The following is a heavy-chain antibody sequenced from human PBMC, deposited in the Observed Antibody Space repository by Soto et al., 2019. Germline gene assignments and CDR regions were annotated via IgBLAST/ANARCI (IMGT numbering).Heavy chain of an antibody. CDR1: GYTFTSYG. CDR3: ARAPYDSSGYLPFQH. J-gene: IGHJ1*01. CDR2: ISAYNGNT. Sequence: GAPVKVSCKASGYTFTSYGISWVRQAPGQGLEWMGWISAYNGNTNYAQKLQGRVTMTTDTSTSTAYMELRSLRSDATAVYYCARAPYDSSGYLPFQHWGQGTLVTVSS. D-gene: IGHD3-22*01. V-gene: IGHV1-18*01.